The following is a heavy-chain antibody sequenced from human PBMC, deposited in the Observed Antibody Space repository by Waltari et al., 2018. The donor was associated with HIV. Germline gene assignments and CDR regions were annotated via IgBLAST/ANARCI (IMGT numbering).Heavy chain of an antibody. V-gene: IGHV1-18*01. J-gene: IGHJ4*02. D-gene: IGHD3-22*01. CDR3: ARDHYYGSSGYYSDY. CDR1: GYTFTNYG. CDR2: IRGYNGDT. Sequence: QVSLVKSGAELRKPGASVPVPCTAFGYTFTNYGTTCVRLALATGTEWVRRSRGRGLECRGWIRGYNGDTKYAQKGRCRVAMTTDTSTSTAYLEMGSLIFDDAAVYYCARDHYYGSSGYYSDYWGQGTLVTVSS.